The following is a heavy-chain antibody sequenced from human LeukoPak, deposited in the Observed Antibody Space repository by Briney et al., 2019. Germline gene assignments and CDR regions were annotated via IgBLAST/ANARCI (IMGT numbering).Heavy chain of an antibody. V-gene: IGHV3-21*01. J-gene: IGHJ4*02. CDR3: ARGLFRDPYRWDFEY. Sequence: GGSLRLSCAASGFTFSSHSMNWVRQAPGKGLEWVSSISSSSSYIYYADSVKGRFTISRDNAKNSLYLQMNSLRAEDTAVYYCARGLFRDPYRWDFEYWGQGTLVTVSS. CDR1: GFTFSSHS. D-gene: IGHD3-22*01. CDR2: ISSSSSYI.